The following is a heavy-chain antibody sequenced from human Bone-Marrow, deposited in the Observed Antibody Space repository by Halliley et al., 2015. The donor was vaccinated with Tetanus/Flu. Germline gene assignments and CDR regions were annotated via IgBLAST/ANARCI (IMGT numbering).Heavy chain of an antibody. CDR2: ISGSARTT. J-gene: IGHJ5*02. CDR3: AKGSDAMVRAPDWFDP. D-gene: IGHD3-10*01. V-gene: IGHV3-23*01. Sequence: ISGSARTTYYADSVKCRFSISRDNSKYTLYLQMCNLRPDDPAVYYCAKGSDAMVRAPDWFDPWGQGTLVTVSS.